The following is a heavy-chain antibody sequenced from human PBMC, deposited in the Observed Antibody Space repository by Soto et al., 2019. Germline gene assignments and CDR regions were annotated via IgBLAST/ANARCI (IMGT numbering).Heavy chain of an antibody. CDR2: FDPEDGET. J-gene: IGHJ4*02. CDR3: ATVSYGYQVFDY. Sequence: ASVKVSCKVSGYTLTELSIHWVRQAPGKGLEWMGGFDPEDGETIYAQKFQGRVTMTEDTSTDTAYMELSSLRSEDTAVYYCATVSYGYQVFDYWGQGTLVTVSS. CDR1: GYTLTELS. D-gene: IGHD5-18*01. V-gene: IGHV1-24*01.